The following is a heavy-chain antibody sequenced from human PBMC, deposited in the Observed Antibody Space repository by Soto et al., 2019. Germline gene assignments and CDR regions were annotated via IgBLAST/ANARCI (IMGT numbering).Heavy chain of an antibody. V-gene: IGHV1-3*01. CDR2: INAGNGNT. CDR3: ARDPNDSSAYYHHYYYGMDV. Sequence: QIQLMQSGAEVKKPGASVKVSCKASGYPFTSYGIHWVRQAPGQRLEWTEGINAGNGNTNYSEKFQGRVTITRDTSASTAYLELSSLRSEDTAVYYCARDPNDSSAYYHHYYYGMDVWGQGTTVTVSS. D-gene: IGHD3-22*01. J-gene: IGHJ6*02. CDR1: GYPFTSYG.